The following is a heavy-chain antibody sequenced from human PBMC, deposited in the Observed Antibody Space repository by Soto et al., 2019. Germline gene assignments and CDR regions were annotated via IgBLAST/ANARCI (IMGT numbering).Heavy chain of an antibody. V-gene: IGHV1-18*01. CDR2: INAYNGNT. J-gene: IGHJ5*02. CDR1: GYTFTSYG. CDR3: ARVLPPFDP. Sequence: QVQLVQSGAEVKKPGASVKVSCKASGYTFTSYGISWVRQAPGQGLEWMGWINAYNGNTNYAQKLQGRVTMTTDTSTSKDYMELRSLSSDDTALYYCARVLPPFDPWGQGTLVTVSS.